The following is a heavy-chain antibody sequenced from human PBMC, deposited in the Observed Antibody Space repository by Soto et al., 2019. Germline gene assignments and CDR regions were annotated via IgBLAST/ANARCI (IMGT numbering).Heavy chain of an antibody. CDR1: GFTVSDNY. CDR2: IYSGGST. V-gene: IGHV3-66*01. Sequence: EVQVVESGGGLVQPGGSLRLSCAASGFTVSDNYMSWVRQAPGKGLEWVSVIYSGGSTYYADSVKGRFTISRDNSKNTLYLHMNSLRAEDTAVYYCARESGYSYWFDPWGQGTLVTVSS. J-gene: IGHJ5*02. D-gene: IGHD5-18*01. CDR3: ARESGYSYWFDP.